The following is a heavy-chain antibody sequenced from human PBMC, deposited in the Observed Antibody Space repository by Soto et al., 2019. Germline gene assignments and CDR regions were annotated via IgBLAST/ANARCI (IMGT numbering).Heavy chain of an antibody. V-gene: IGHV3-48*02. CDR2: ISSSSSTI. CDR3: ARVKKDGYNYHPYYYYYGMDV. Sequence: EVQLVESGGGLVQPGGSLRLSCAASGFTFSSYSMNWVRQAPGKGLEWVSYISSSSSTIYYADSVKGRFTISRDNAKNSLYLQMNSLRDEDTAVYYCARVKKDGYNYHPYYYYYGMDVWGQGTTVTVSS. CDR1: GFTFSSYS. D-gene: IGHD5-12*01. J-gene: IGHJ6*02.